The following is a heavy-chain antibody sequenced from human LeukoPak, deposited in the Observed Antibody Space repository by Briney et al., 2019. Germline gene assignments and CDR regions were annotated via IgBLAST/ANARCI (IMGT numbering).Heavy chain of an antibody. CDR3: GRGGVGFSLAGWFDP. J-gene: IGHJ5*02. CDR1: GGSLSSYY. CDR2: IYYSGST. Sequence: SETLSLTCTVSGGSLSSYYWSWIRQPPGKGLEWIGYIYYSGSTNYNPSLKSRVTISVDTSKNQFSLKLSSVTAADTAVYYCGRGGVGFSLAGWFDPWGQGTLVTVSS. V-gene: IGHV4-59*01. D-gene: IGHD6-19*01.